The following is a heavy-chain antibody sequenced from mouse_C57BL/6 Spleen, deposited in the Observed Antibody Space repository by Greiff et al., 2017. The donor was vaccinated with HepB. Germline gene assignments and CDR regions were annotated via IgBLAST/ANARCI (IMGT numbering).Heavy chain of an antibody. Sequence: EVNVVESGGDLVKPGGSLKLSCAASGFTFSSYGMSWVRQTPDKRLEWVATISSGGSYTYYPDSVKGRFTISRDNAKNTLYLQMSSLKSEDTAMYYCARDDYWGQGTTLTVSS. CDR3: ARDDY. CDR2: ISSGGSYT. J-gene: IGHJ2*01. CDR1: GFTFSSYG. V-gene: IGHV5-6*01.